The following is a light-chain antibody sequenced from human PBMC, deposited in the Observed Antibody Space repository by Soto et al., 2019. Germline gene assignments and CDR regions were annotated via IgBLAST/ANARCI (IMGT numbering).Light chain of an antibody. CDR1: SSDIGAYNY. Sequence: QSALTQPASVSGSPGQSITITCTGTSSDIGAYNYVSWYQQHPGKVPKLMIFDVSYRPSGISDRFSGSKSGNTAYLTISGLQPEDEADYYCSSYGASSTLFGGGTKRTVL. CDR2: DVS. V-gene: IGLV2-14*03. J-gene: IGLJ3*02. CDR3: SSYGASSTL.